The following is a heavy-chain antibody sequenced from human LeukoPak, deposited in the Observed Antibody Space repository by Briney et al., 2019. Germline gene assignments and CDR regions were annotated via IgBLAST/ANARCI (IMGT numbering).Heavy chain of an antibody. Sequence: AAVKVSCKASGYTFSIYGITWVRQAPGQGLEWMGWISAHTGKSDYAQKFQNRVTMTADTTTSTAYMELRSLGSDDTAVYCCARDGKGRFDFRENDYWGQGTLVTVSS. CDR2: ISAHTGKS. V-gene: IGHV1-18*01. D-gene: IGHD3-3*01. CDR3: ARDGKGRFDFRENDY. J-gene: IGHJ4*02. CDR1: GYTFSIYG.